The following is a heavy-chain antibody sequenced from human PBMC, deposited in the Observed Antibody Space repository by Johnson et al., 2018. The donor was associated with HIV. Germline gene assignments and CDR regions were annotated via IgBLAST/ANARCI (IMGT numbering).Heavy chain of an antibody. CDR1: GFTFNSYG. Sequence: MQLVESGGGVVQPGRSLRLSCAASGFTFNSYGMHWVRQAPGKGLELVAVIWYDGSNKYYADSVKGLFTISRDNSKNTLYLQMNSLRAEDTAIYYCVKGMDSSSWYAFDIWGQGTMVTVSS. CDR3: VKGMDSSSWYAFDI. CDR2: IWYDGSNK. V-gene: IGHV3-33*06. J-gene: IGHJ3*02. D-gene: IGHD6-13*01.